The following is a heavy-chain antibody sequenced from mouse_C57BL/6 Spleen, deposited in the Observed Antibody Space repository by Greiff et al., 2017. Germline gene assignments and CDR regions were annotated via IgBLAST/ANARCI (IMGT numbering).Heavy chain of an antibody. D-gene: IGHD2-5*01. CDR2: IYPGGGYT. CDR3: ARYYYSNPYYFDY. Sequence: VQLQQSGAELVRPGTSVKMSCKASGYTFTNYWIGWAKQRPGHGLEWIGDIYPGGGYTNYNEKFKGKATLTADKSSSTAYMQFSSLTSEDSAIYYCARYYYSNPYYFDYWGQGTTLTVSS. J-gene: IGHJ2*01. CDR1: GYTFTNYW. V-gene: IGHV1-63*01.